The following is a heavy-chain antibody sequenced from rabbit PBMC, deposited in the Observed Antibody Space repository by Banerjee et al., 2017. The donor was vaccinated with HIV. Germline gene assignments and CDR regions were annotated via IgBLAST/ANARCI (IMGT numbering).Heavy chain of an antibody. CDR2: IYTGHGGT. Sequence: QEQLEESGGDLVKPEGSLTLTCTASAFSFSNKYVMCWVRQAPGKGLEWIACIYTGHGGTYYATWAKGRFTISKTSSTTVTLQMTSLTAADTATHFCARVPNPGSGYYFDLWGQGTLVTVS. CDR1: AFSFSNKYV. V-gene: IGHV1S45*01. J-gene: IGHJ4*01. CDR3: ARVPNPGSGYYFDL. D-gene: IGHD8-1*01.